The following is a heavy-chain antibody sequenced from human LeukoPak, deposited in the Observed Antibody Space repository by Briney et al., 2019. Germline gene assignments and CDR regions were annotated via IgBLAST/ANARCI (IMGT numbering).Heavy chain of an antibody. D-gene: IGHD3-3*01. CDR3: ARGGGWDYDFWSGYFDY. CDR1: GFTFDDYG. CDR2: INSDGSST. J-gene: IGHJ4*02. V-gene: IGHV3-74*01. Sequence: GGSLRLSCAASGFTFDDYGMSWVRQAPGKGLGWVSRINSDGSSTSYADSVKGRFTISRDNAKNTLYLQMNSPRAEDTAVYYCARGGGWDYDFWSGYFDYWGQGTLITVSS.